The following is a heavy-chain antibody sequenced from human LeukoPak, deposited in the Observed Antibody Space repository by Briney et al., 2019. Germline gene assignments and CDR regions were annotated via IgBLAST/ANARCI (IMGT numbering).Heavy chain of an antibody. CDR3: ARVPTVTFFDY. Sequence: PSETLSLTCSVSGGSMSSYYWSWIRQSPGKGLEWIGYIYHSGSTDYNSSLKSRVTISEDTSKKQFSLKLSSVTAADTAVYYCARVPTVTFFDYWGQGTLVTVSS. CDR1: GGSMSSYY. CDR2: IYHSGST. V-gene: IGHV4-59*12. J-gene: IGHJ4*02. D-gene: IGHD4-17*01.